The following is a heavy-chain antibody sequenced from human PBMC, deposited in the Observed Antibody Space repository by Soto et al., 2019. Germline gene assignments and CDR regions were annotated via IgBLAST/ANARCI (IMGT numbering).Heavy chain of an antibody. V-gene: IGHV3-30*18. CDR1: GFTFSSYG. CDR3: AKGGANSTPPDY. CDR2: ISYDGSNK. J-gene: IGHJ4*02. D-gene: IGHD2-15*01. Sequence: GGSLRLSCAASGFTFSSYGMHWVRQAPGKGLEWVAVISYDGSNKYYADSVKGRFTISRDNSKNTLYLQMNSLRAEDTAVYYCAKGGANSTPPDYWGQGTLVTVSS.